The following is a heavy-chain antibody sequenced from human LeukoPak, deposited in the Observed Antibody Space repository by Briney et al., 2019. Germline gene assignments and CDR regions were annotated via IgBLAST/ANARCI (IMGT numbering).Heavy chain of an antibody. Sequence: GGSLRLPCAASGFTFSFYWMSWVRQAPGKGLEWVANLKQDGSEKYYVDSVKGRFTISRDNAKNSLYLQMSSLRAEDTAVYYCASARRELNPFDYWGQGALVTVSS. D-gene: IGHD3-10*01. CDR2: LKQDGSEK. CDR3: ASARRELNPFDY. V-gene: IGHV3-7*01. J-gene: IGHJ4*02. CDR1: GFTFSFYW.